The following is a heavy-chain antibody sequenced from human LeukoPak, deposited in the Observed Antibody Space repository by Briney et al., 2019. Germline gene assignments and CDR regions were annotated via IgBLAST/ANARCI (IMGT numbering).Heavy chain of an antibody. CDR2: INAGNGNT. J-gene: IGHJ4*02. CDR1: GGTFTSYA. V-gene: IGHV1-3*01. CDR3: ARVKAARAVAGTFDY. D-gene: IGHD6-19*01. Sequence: ASVKVSCKASGGTFTSYAMHWVRQAPGQRLEWMGWINAGNGNTKYSQKFQGRVTITRDTSASTAYMELSSLRSEDTAVYYCARVKAARAVAGTFDYWGQGTLVTVSS.